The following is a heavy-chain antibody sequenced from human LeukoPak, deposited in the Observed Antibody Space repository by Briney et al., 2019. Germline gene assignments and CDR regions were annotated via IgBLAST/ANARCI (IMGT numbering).Heavy chain of an antibody. V-gene: IGHV3-23*01. J-gene: IGHJ6*02. CDR2: ISGSGGST. Sequence: GGSLRLSCAASGFTFSSYAMSWVRQAPGKGLEWVSAISGSGGSTYYADSVKGRFTISRDNSKNTRYLQMNSLRAEDTAVYYCAKVLRFLEWLPKYYYYGMDVWGQGTTVTVSS. CDR3: AKVLRFLEWLPKYYYYGMDV. D-gene: IGHD3-3*01. CDR1: GFTFSSYA.